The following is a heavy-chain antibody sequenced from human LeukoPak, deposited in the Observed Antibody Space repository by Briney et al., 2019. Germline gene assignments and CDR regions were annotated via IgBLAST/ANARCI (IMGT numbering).Heavy chain of an antibody. CDR3: ADDGGNSGGWFDP. CDR1: GCTFSSYA. CDR2: IIPIFGTA. V-gene: IGHV1-69*05. J-gene: IGHJ5*02. D-gene: IGHD4-23*01. Sequence: SVKVSCKASGCTFSSYAISWVRQAPGQGLEWMGGIIPIFGTANYAQKFQGRVTITTDESTSTAYMELSSLRSEDTAVYYCADDGGNSGGWFDPWGQGTLVTVSS.